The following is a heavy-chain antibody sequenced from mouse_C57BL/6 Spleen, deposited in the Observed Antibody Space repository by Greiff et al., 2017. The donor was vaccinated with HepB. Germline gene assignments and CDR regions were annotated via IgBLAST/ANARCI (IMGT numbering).Heavy chain of an antibody. V-gene: IGHV1-81*01. CDR1: GYTFTSYG. CDR2: IYPRSGNT. CDR3: ARSDYGSSYDAMDY. J-gene: IGHJ4*01. D-gene: IGHD1-1*01. Sequence: VKLQESGSELARPGASVKLSCKASGYTFTSYGISWVKQRTGQGLEWIGEIYPRSGNTYYNEKFKGKATLTADKSSSTAYMELRSLTSEDSAVYFCARSDYGSSYDAMDYWGQGTSVTVSS.